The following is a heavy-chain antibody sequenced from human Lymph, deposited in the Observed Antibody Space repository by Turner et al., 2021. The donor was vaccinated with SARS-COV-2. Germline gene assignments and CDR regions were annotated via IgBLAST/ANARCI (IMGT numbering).Heavy chain of an antibody. V-gene: IGHV3-33*01. D-gene: IGHD6-13*01. Sequence: QVPLVESGGGVVHPGRSLRLSCAASGFTFSSYGMHWVRQAPGKGLEWVAFIWYDGSNKYYADSVKGRFTISRDNSKNTLYLQMNSLRAEDTAVYYCARGSAGGDVWGQGTTVTVSS. CDR1: GFTFSSYG. CDR3: ARGSAGGDV. CDR2: IWYDGSNK. J-gene: IGHJ6*02.